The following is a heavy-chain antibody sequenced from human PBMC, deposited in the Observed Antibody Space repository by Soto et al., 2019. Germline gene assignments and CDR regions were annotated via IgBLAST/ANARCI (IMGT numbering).Heavy chain of an antibody. CDR3: ARRGQVGSGLDP. CDR1: GFTFSSYW. V-gene: IGHV3-74*01. CDR2: INTDGSST. D-gene: IGHD1-26*01. Sequence: PGGSLRLSCAAPGFTFSSYWVHWVRQAPGKGLVWVSRINTDGSSTSYADSVKGRFTISRDNAKNTLYLQMNSLGAEDTAVYYCARRGQVGSGLDPWGQGTLVTVSS. J-gene: IGHJ5*02.